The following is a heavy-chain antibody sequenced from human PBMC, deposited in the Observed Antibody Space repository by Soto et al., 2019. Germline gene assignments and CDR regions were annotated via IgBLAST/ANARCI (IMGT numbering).Heavy chain of an antibody. Sequence: QVQLQQWGAGLLKPSETLSLTCAVYGGSFSGYYWTWIRQPTGTGLEWFGEINHSGSTNYNPSLRRRVTISVDTSKNQFSLQLPSVAAADPAVYYCARDKITGLFDYWGPGTLVTVSS. CDR2: INHSGST. CDR3: ARDKITGLFDY. V-gene: IGHV4-34*01. D-gene: IGHD2-8*02. CDR1: GGSFSGYY. J-gene: IGHJ4*02.